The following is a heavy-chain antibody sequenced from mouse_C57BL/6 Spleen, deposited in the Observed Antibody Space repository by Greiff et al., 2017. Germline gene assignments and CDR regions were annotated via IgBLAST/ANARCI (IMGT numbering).Heavy chain of an antibody. D-gene: IGHD2-1*01. J-gene: IGHJ1*03. CDR3: ARSSYGNYGYFDV. CDR2: INPSSGYT. CDR1: GYTFTSYW. Sequence: VMLVESGAELAKPGASVKLSCKASGYTFTSYWMHWVKQRPGQGLEWIGYINPSSGYTKYNQKFKDKATLTADKSSSTAYMQLSSLTYEDSAVYYCARSSYGNYGYFDVWGTGTTVTVSS. V-gene: IGHV1-7*01.